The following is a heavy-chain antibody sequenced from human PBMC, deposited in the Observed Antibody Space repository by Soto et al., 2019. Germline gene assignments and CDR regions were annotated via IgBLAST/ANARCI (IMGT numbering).Heavy chain of an antibody. V-gene: IGHV4-61*08. CDR1: GGSVSTGVHY. D-gene: IGHD6-13*01. CDR3: ARGYYTSWYWFDR. Sequence: QVQLQESGPGLVKPSETLSLTCTVSVSGGSVSTGVHYWSRIRQPPGKGLEWIGYIYYSGSTNYNPARKSRVTISVDTSKNQFSLKLTSVTAAVTAVYYCARGYYTSWYWFDRWGRGTLVTVSS. J-gene: IGHJ2*01. CDR2: IYYSGST.